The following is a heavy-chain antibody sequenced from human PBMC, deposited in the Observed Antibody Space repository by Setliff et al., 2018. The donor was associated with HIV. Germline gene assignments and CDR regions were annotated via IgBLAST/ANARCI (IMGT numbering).Heavy chain of an antibody. CDR2: IIPMYGVT. CDR3: ARGWSEGTTVVQVEYFHH. J-gene: IGHJ1*01. CDR1: GGTFSSYV. V-gene: IGHV1-69*05. D-gene: IGHD3-10*01. Sequence: SVKVSCKASGGTFSSYVISWVRQAPGQGPEWMGGIIPMYGVTNYAQKFQGRVTITTDESRSTVYMELRNLRSDDTAVYYCARGWSEGTTVVQVEYFHHWGQGTLVTVSS.